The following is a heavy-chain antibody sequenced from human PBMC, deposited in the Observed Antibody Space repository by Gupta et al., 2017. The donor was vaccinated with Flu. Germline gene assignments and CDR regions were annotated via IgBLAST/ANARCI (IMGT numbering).Heavy chain of an antibody. Sequence: QLQLQESGPGLVRPSETLSLTCSVSGGTSSSFYRDWIRQPPGQGLEWIGSIYYSGTTYYAPSLKSRAAISIDTSKTQFSLELSSLTAADTAVYYCARRVVTKFDFWGQGMLVSVSS. CDR2: IYYSGTT. J-gene: IGHJ4*02. D-gene: IGHD2-21*02. CDR1: GGTSSSFY. V-gene: IGHV4-39*01. CDR3: ARRVVTKFDF.